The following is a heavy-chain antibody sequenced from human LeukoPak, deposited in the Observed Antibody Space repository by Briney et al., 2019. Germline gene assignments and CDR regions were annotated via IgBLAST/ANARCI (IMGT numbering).Heavy chain of an antibody. Sequence: GGSLRLSCAASGFTFDTYGMNWVRQAPGKGLEWVSVIYSDGSTYYADSVKGRFTISRDNSKNTVYLQMNSLRAEDTAVYYCARDRYGLGTYYNRSYYYYYGMDVWGQGTTVTVSS. V-gene: IGHV3-53*01. D-gene: IGHD3-10*01. CDR2: IYSDGST. CDR3: ARDRYGLGTYYNRSYYYYYGMDV. CDR1: GFTFDTYG. J-gene: IGHJ6*02.